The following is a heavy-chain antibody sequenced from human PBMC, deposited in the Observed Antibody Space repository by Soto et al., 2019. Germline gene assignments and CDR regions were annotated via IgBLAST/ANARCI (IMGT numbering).Heavy chain of an antibody. CDR3: AKPGIAAAGNGWFDP. J-gene: IGHJ5*02. CDR2: ISGSGGST. Sequence: GGSLRLSCAASGFTFSSYAMSWVRQAPGKGLEWVSAISGSGGSTYYADSVKGRFTISRDNSKNTLYLQMNTLRAEDTAVYYCAKPGIAAAGNGWFDPWGQGTLVTVSS. CDR1: GFTFSSYA. V-gene: IGHV3-23*01. D-gene: IGHD6-13*01.